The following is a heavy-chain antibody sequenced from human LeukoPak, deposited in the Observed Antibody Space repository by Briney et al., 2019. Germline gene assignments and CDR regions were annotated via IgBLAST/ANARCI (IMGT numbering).Heavy chain of an antibody. D-gene: IGHD2-8*01. V-gene: IGHV1-18*01. Sequence: ASVKVSCKASGYTFTSSGFTWVRQAPGQGLEWMGWISAYNGNTYFAPKFEGRLTMTTETSTSTAYMELRNLKSDDTAVYYCARVVYANNDYWGQGTLVIVSS. J-gene: IGHJ4*02. CDR2: ISAYNGNT. CDR1: GYTFTSSG. CDR3: ARVVYANNDY.